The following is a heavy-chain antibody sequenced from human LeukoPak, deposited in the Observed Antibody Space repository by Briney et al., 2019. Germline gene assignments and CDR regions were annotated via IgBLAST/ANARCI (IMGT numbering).Heavy chain of an antibody. D-gene: IGHD3-3*01. J-gene: IGHJ6*03. CDR3: ARWPPVGDWSGYPYYYMDV. Sequence: SETLSLTCTVSGGSISSGSYYWSWIRQPAGKGLEWIGRIYTSGSTNYNPSLKSRVTISVDTSKNQFSLKLSSVTAADTAVYYCARWPPVGDWSGYPYYYMDVWGKGTTVTVSS. CDR1: GGSISSGSYY. V-gene: IGHV4-61*02. CDR2: IYTSGST.